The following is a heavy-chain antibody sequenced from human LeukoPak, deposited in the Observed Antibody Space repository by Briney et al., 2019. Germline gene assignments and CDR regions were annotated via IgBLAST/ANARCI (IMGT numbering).Heavy chain of an antibody. J-gene: IGHJ6*02. V-gene: IGHV4-61*05. Sequence: DTQSLTCTLSVGSISRSSYHGGWIRRPGGKGREWMGYIYYSGSTNYNPSPKSRPTISVDTSTNPFSLTLSSVTAADTAPYYCPTLGGVNYGMDVWGQGTTVT. D-gene: IGHD2-8*02. CDR2: IYYSGST. CDR3: PTLGGVNYGMDV. CDR1: VGSISRSSYH.